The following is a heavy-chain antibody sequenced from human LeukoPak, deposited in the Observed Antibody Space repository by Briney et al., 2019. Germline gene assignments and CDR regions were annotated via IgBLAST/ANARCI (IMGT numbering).Heavy chain of an antibody. J-gene: IGHJ4*02. D-gene: IGHD3-10*01. CDR1: GDSTNTYF. Sequence: SETLSLTCTISGDSTNTYFWSWIRQPPGKGLEWIGYFYYTGTTNHNPSLKSRVTTSADMSKNQFSLKLSSVTAADTAVYYCARGVVWFGEFSHFDYWGQGTLVTVSS. V-gene: IGHV4-59*01. CDR2: FYYTGTT. CDR3: ARGVVWFGEFSHFDY.